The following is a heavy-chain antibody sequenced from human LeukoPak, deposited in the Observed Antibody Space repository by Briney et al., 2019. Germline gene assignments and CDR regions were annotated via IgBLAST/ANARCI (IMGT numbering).Heavy chain of an antibody. Sequence: SETLSLTCTVSGGSISSSSYYWGWIRQPPGKGLEWIGSIYYSGSTYYNPSLKSRVTISVDTSKNQFSLKLSSVTAADTAVYYCARRDYYDSSGYHDAFDIWGQGTMVTVSS. CDR3: ARRDYYDSSGYHDAFDI. CDR1: GGSISSSSYY. CDR2: IYYSGST. D-gene: IGHD3-22*01. J-gene: IGHJ3*02. V-gene: IGHV4-39*01.